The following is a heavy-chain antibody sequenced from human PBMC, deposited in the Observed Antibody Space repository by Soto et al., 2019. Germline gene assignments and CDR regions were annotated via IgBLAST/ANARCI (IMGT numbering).Heavy chain of an antibody. CDR2: NNAGNGNT. Sequence: QVQLVQSGAEVKKPGASVKVSCKASGYTFTSYAMHWVRQAPGQRLEWMGWNNAGNGNTKYSQKFQGRVTLTRDTSASTAYMEMRRLRSEDTAVYYCARTPPGSGTEYSMDVWGQGTTVTVSS. D-gene: IGHD3-10*01. V-gene: IGHV1-3*01. CDR1: GYTFTSYA. CDR3: ARTPPGSGTEYSMDV. J-gene: IGHJ6*02.